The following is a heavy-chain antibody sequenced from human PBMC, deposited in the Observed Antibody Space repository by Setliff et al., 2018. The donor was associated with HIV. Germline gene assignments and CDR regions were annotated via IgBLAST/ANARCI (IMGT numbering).Heavy chain of an antibody. CDR1: GRSIDDSY. CDR3: ARLAEDYYDSGTWEVDY. D-gene: IGHD3-10*01. CDR2: IKTSGRT. V-gene: IGHV4-4*09. Sequence: PSETLSLTCSVSGRSIDDSYWSWIRQSPGKGLEWIGFIKTSGRTNYKPSLKSRVTISSDTSKNQFSLRLNSVTATDTAVYYCARLAEDYYDSGTWEVDYWAHGTLVTVSS. J-gene: IGHJ4*01.